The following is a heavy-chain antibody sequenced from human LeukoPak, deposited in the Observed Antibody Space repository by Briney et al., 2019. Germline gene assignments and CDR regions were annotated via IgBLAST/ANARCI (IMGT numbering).Heavy chain of an antibody. J-gene: IGHJ4*02. V-gene: IGHV3-72*01. CDR2: SRDKASRYST. CDR1: GFTFGDHY. Sequence: GGSLRLSCAASGFTFGDHYMDWVRQAPGKGLEWVARSRDKASRYSTEYAASVKGRSTISRDGSMNSLSLYLNSLKAEDTAVYYCARANTATRYFDYWGQGILVTVSS. CDR3: ARANTATRYFDY. D-gene: IGHD4-11*01.